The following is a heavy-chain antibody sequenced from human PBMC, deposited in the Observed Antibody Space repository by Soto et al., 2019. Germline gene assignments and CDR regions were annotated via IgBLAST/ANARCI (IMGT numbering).Heavy chain of an antibody. V-gene: IGHV4-59*01. CDR2: IYYSGST. Sequence: QVQLQESGPGLVKPSETLSLTCTVSGGSISSYYWSWIRQPPGKGLEWIGYIYYSGSTNYNPSLKSRVTISVDTSKNRFSLKLSSVTAADTAVYYCASGYSSGWTRGDAFDIWGQGTMVTVSS. D-gene: IGHD6-19*01. CDR3: ASGYSSGWTRGDAFDI. CDR1: GGSISSYY. J-gene: IGHJ3*02.